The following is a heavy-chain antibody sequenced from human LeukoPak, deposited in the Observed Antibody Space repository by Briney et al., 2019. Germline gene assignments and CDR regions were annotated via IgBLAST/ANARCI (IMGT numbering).Heavy chain of an antibody. D-gene: IGHD5-18*01. CDR1: GGSISSYY. Sequence: SETLSLTCTVSGGSISSYYWSWIRQPPGKGLEWIGYIYYSGSTYYNPSLKSRVTISVDTSKNQFSLKLSSVTAADTAVYYCARVWGTAMVGFGYYYGMDVWGQGTTVTVSS. CDR2: IYYSGST. V-gene: IGHV4-59*12. J-gene: IGHJ6*02. CDR3: ARVWGTAMVGFGYYYGMDV.